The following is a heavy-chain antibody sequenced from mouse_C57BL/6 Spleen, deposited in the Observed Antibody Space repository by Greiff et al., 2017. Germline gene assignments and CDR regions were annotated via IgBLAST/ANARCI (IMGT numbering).Heavy chain of an antibody. D-gene: IGHD1-1*01. CDR1: GFNIKDDY. V-gene: IGHV14-4*01. CDR2: IDPENGDT. J-gene: IGHJ3*01. CDR3: TTRYGSPFAY. Sequence: VQLQQSGAELVRPGASVKLSCTASGFNIKDDYMHWVKQRPEQGLEWIGWIDPENGDTEYASKFQGKATITADTSSNTAYLQLSSLTSEDTAVYYCTTRYGSPFAYWGPGTLVTVSA.